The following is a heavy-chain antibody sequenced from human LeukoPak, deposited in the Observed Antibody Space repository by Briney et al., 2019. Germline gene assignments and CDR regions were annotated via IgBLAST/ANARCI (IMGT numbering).Heavy chain of an antibody. CDR2: IYHSGST. J-gene: IGHJ3*02. V-gene: IGHV4-30-2*01. CDR1: GGSFSSGGYS. Sequence: SETLSLTCAVSGGSFSSGGYSWSWIRQPPGKGLEWIGYIYHSGSTYYNPSVKSRVTISVDRSKNQFSLELSSVTAADTAVYYCARSEGGRGAFAIWGQGTMVTVSS. CDR3: ARSEGGRGAFAI. D-gene: IGHD2-15*01.